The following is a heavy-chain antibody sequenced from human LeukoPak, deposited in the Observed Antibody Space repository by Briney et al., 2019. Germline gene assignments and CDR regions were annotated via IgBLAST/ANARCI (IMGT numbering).Heavy chain of an antibody. CDR2: IYTSGST. J-gene: IGHJ5*02. V-gene: IGHV4-4*07. CDR3: ARGRIVGATNNWFDP. Sequence: SETLSLTCTVSGGSISSYYWSWIRQPAGKGLEWIGRIYTSGSTNYNPSLKSRVTMSVDTSKNQFSLKLSSVTAADTAVYYCARGRIVGATNNWFDPWGQGTLVTVTS. D-gene: IGHD1-26*01. CDR1: GGSISSYY.